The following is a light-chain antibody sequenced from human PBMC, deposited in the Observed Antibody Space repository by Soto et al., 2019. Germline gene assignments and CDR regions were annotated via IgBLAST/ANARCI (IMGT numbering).Light chain of an antibody. CDR2: DVT. J-gene: IGLJ2*01. Sequence: QPVLTQPRSVSGSPGQSVTISCTGTSSDVGGHNYVSWYQHHPGKAPKLIIYDVTKRPSGVPDRFSGSKSGNTASLTVSGLQEEDEADYHCSSYAGTYNVIFGGGTKVTVL. CDR3: SSYAGTYNVI. V-gene: IGLV2-11*01. CDR1: SSDVGGHNY.